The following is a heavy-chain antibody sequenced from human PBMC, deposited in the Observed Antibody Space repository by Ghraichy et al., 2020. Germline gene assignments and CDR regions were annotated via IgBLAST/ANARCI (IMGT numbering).Heavy chain of an antibody. CDR1: GFTFSSYA. V-gene: IGHV3-23*01. CDR2: ISGSGGST. Sequence: LSLTCAASGFTFSSYAMSWVRQAPGKGLEWVSAISGSGGSTYYADSVKGRFTISRDNSKNTLYLQMNSLRAEDTAVYYCAKDRKQWLVDYYYYYMDVWGKGTTVTVSS. J-gene: IGHJ6*03. CDR3: AKDRKQWLVDYYYYYMDV. D-gene: IGHD6-19*01.